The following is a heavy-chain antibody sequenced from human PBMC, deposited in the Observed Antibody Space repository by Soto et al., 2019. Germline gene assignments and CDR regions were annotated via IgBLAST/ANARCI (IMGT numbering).Heavy chain of an antibody. D-gene: IGHD3-10*01. J-gene: IGHJ6*02. CDR1: GFTFSSYG. CDR2: IWYDGSNK. Sequence: PGGSLRLSCAASGFTFSSYGMHWVRQAPGKGLEWVAVIWYDGSNKYYADSVKGRFTISGDNSKNTLYLQMNSLRAEDTAVYYCARDGLAPGRIWFGELFPPLGYYYYGMDVWGQGTKVTGSS. V-gene: IGHV3-33*01. CDR3: ARDGLAPGRIWFGELFPPLGYYYYGMDV.